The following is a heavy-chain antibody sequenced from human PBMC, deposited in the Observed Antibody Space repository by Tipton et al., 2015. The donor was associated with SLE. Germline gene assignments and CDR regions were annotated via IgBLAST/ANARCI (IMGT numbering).Heavy chain of an antibody. Sequence: QVQLVQSGGGVVQPGRSLRLSCAASGFTFSSYGMHWVRQAPGKGLEWVAVIWYDGSNKYYADSVKGRFTISRDNAKNTLYLQMNSLRAEDTAVYYCAREVVVATAIRDYYGMDVWGQGP. D-gene: IGHD2-2*01. CDR1: GFTFSSYG. J-gene: IGHJ6*02. CDR2: IWYDGSNK. V-gene: IGHV3-33*08. CDR3: AREVVVATAIRDYYGMDV.